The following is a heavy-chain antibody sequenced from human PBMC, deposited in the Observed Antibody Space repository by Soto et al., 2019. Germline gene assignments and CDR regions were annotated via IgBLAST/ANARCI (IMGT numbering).Heavy chain of an antibody. Sequence: GGSLRLSCAASGFTFSSYEMNWVRQAPGKGLEWVSYISSSGSTIYYADSVKGRFTISRDNAKNSLYLQMNSLRAEDTAVYYCARELMVRAVIYYYYGMDVWGQGTTVTVSS. CDR1: GFTFSSYE. CDR2: ISSSGSTI. J-gene: IGHJ6*02. D-gene: IGHD3-10*01. V-gene: IGHV3-48*03. CDR3: ARELMVRAVIYYYYGMDV.